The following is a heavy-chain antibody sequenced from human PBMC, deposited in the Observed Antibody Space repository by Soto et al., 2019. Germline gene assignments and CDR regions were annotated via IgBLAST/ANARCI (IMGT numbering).Heavy chain of an antibody. CDR1: GFTFSSYS. V-gene: IGHV3-48*01. Sequence: GGSLRLSCAASGFTFSSYSVNWVRQAPGKGLEWVSYISSSSSTIYYADSVKGRFTISRDNAKNSLYLQMNSLRAEDTAEYYCAKDRRKVVVAAPFDYWGQGTLVTVSS. CDR2: ISSSSSTI. D-gene: IGHD2-15*01. CDR3: AKDRRKVVVAAPFDY. J-gene: IGHJ4*02.